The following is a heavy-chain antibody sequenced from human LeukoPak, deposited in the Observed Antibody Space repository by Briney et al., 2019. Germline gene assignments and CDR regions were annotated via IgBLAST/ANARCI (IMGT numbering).Heavy chain of an antibody. CDR1: GFGFSSYS. V-gene: IGHV3-9*01. Sequence: GGSLRLSCAASGFGFSSYSMNWVRQAPGKGLEWVSGISWNSGSIGYADSVKGRFTISRDNAKNSLYLQMNSLRAEDTALYYCAKDMGGVAAAGTDYWGQGTLVTVSS. CDR3: AKDMGGVAAAGTDY. CDR2: ISWNSGSI. D-gene: IGHD6-13*01. J-gene: IGHJ4*02.